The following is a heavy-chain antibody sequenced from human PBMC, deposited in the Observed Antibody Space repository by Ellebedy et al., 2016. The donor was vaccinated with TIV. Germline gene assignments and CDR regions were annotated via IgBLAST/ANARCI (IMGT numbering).Heavy chain of an antibody. V-gene: IGHV3-30-3*02. Sequence: GESLKISCAASGFTFTSYAMTWVRQAPGKGLEWVAVISSDGSEKYFADSVKGRFTISRDNSKNTLYLQMNSLRAEDTAVYYCAKRGRFDSSGFDYWGQGTLVTVSS. D-gene: IGHD3-22*01. CDR2: ISSDGSEK. J-gene: IGHJ4*02. CDR3: AKRGRFDSSGFDY. CDR1: GFTFTSYA.